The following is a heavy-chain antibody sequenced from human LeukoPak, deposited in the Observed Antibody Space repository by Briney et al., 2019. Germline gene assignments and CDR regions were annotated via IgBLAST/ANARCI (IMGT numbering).Heavy chain of an antibody. D-gene: IGHD5-18*01. CDR3: AREGATASSGYFFDY. CDR2: ISYDGSNK. J-gene: IGHJ4*02. CDR1: GFTFSSYG. Sequence: GGSLRLSCAASGFTFSSYGMHWVRQAPGKGLEWVAVISYDGSNKYYADSVKGRFTISRGNSKNTLYLQMSSLRAEDTAVYYCAREGATASSGYFFDYWGQGSLVTVSS. V-gene: IGHV3-30*03.